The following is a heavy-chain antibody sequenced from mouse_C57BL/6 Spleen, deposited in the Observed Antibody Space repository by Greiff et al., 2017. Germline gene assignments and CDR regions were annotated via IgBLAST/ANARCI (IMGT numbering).Heavy chain of an antibody. J-gene: IGHJ3*01. Sequence: QVPLQQSGAELVKPGASVKISCKASGYAFSSYWMNWVKQRPGKGLEWIGQIYPGDGDTNYNGKFKGKATLTADKSSSTAYMQLSSLTSEDSAVYFCARDQLGPGFAYWGQGTLVTVSA. CDR2: IYPGDGDT. CDR1: GYAFSSYW. CDR3: ARDQLGPGFAY. V-gene: IGHV1-80*01. D-gene: IGHD4-1*02.